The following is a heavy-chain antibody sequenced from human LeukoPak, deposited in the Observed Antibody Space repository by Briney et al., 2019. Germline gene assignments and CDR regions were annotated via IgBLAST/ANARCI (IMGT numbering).Heavy chain of an antibody. J-gene: IGHJ6*02. CDR1: GYTFTDYY. D-gene: IGHD6-13*01. CDR2: ISAYNGNT. Sequence: ASVKVSCKASGYTFTDYYMHWARQAPGQGLEWMGWISAYNGNTNYAQKLQGRVTMTTDTSTSTAYMELRSLRSDDTAVYYCARREWTPYSSSWYGSYYGMDVWGQGTTVTVSS. CDR3: ARREWTPYSSSWYGSYYGMDV. V-gene: IGHV1-18*01.